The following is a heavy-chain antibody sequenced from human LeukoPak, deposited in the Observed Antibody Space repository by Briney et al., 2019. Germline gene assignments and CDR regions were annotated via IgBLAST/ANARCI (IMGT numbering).Heavy chain of an antibody. V-gene: IGHV3-33*01. CDR3: ARYSSGFLDS. CDR2: IWSDGSNK. CDR1: GFTFSSFG. D-gene: IGHD6-19*01. J-gene: IGHJ4*02. Sequence: GESLKISCAASGFTFSSFGMHWVRQAPGKGLEWVAVIWSDGSNKYYADSVKGRFTISRDNPKNTLYLQMNSLRAEDTAVYYCARYSSGFLDSWGQGTLVTVSS.